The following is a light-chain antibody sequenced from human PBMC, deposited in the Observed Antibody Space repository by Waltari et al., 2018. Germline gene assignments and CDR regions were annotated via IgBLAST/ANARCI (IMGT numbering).Light chain of an antibody. CDR1: HTIEND. J-gene: IGKJ4*01. Sequence: ATQMTQSPTSLSAFVGDRVTITCRASHTIENDLAWYQQKPGTAPKLLVYAASTLQTGVASRFNGSGSGTAFTLTISSLQPEDFGTYYCLQDYEYPLSFGGGTKVEI. V-gene: IGKV1-6*01. CDR2: AAS. CDR3: LQDYEYPLS.